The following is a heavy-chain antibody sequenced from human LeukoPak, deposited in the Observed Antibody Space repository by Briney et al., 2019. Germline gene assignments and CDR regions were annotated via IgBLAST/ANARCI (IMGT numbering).Heavy chain of an antibody. V-gene: IGHV4-59*01. CDR3: ATHPPRYCTGGSCSDY. CDR1: GGSISSFY. Sequence: PSETLSLTCTVSGGSISSFYWSWIRQPPGKGLEWIGYFHYSGSTNYNPSLKSRVTISVDTSKNRIFLKLSSVTAADTAVYYCATHPPRYCTGGSCSDYWGQGTLVTVSS. D-gene: IGHD2-15*01. J-gene: IGHJ4*02. CDR2: FHYSGST.